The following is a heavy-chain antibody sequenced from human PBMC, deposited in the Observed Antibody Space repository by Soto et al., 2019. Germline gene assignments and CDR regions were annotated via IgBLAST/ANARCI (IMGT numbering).Heavy chain of an antibody. V-gene: IGHV5-51*01. CDR1: GYTFTHYW. Sequence: PGESLKISCKVSGYTFTHYWLAWVRQVPGKGLGWVGFIYPSDSRGTYSPSFQGRVTISADNSSTTSSLQFSSLKTSDTATYFCARPRDSGSYYYSFDSWGQGTPVTVSS. CDR3: ARPRDSGSYYYSFDS. J-gene: IGHJ4*02. D-gene: IGHD1-26*01. CDR2: IYPSDSRG.